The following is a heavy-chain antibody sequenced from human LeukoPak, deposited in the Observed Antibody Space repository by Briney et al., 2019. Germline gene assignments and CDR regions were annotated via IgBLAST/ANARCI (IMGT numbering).Heavy chain of an antibody. CDR3: ARARITIFGVVIYSQYYFDY. J-gene: IGHJ4*02. CDR2: INHSGGT. Sequence: SSETLSLTCAVYGGSFSGYYWSWIRQPPGKGLEWIGEINHSGGTNYNPSLKSRVTISVDTSKNQFSLKLSSVTAADTAVYYCARARITIFGVVIYSQYYFDYWGQGTLVTVSS. CDR1: GGSFSGYY. V-gene: IGHV4-34*01. D-gene: IGHD3-3*01.